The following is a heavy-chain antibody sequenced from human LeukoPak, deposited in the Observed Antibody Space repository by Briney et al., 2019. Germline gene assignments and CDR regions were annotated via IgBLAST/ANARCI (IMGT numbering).Heavy chain of an antibody. J-gene: IGHJ4*02. Sequence: NPSETLSLTCTVSGGSIISSDYHWGWVRQPPGKGLEWIGEINHSGSTNYNPSLKSRVTISVDTSKNQFSLKLSSVTAADTAVYYCARGGYSYGYPLRPFDYWGQGTLVTVSS. CDR3: ARGGYSYGYPLRPFDY. V-gene: IGHV4-39*07. CDR2: INHSGST. CDR1: GGSIISSDYH. D-gene: IGHD5-18*01.